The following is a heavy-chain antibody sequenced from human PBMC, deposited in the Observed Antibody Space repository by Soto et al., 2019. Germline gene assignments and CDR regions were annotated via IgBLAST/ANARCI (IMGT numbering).Heavy chain of an antibody. CDR2: IIPIFGTA. Sequence: QVQLVQSGADVKKPGSSVKVSCKASGGTFSSYAISWVRQAPGQGLEWMGGIIPIFGTANYAQKFQGRVTITADESTSTAYMELSSLRSEDTAVYYCAVGSYNWNYVGYYYYGMDVWGQGTTVTVSS. CDR3: AVGSYNWNYVGYYYYGMDV. J-gene: IGHJ6*02. D-gene: IGHD1-7*01. V-gene: IGHV1-69*01. CDR1: GGTFSSYA.